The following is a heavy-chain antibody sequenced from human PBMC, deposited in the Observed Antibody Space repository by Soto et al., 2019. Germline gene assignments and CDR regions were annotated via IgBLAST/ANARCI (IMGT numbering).Heavy chain of an antibody. Sequence: SETLSLTCAVYGGSFSGYYWSWIRQPPGKGLEWIGEINHSGSTNYNPSLKSRVTISVDTSKNQFSLKLSSVTAADTAVYYCASLIAARPSFEGHDAFDIWGQGTMVTVSS. D-gene: IGHD6-6*01. V-gene: IGHV4-34*01. CDR1: GGSFSGYY. CDR3: ASLIAARPSFEGHDAFDI. J-gene: IGHJ3*02. CDR2: INHSGST.